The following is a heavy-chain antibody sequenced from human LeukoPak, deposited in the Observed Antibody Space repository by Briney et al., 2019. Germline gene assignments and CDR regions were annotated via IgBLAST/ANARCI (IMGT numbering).Heavy chain of an antibody. CDR2: ISSSGSTI. V-gene: IGHV3-48*03. CDR3: AKRGGYETMAAFDY. Sequence: GALRLSCAASGFTFSSYEMNWVRQAPGKGLEWVSYISSSGSTIYYADSVKGRFTISRDNSKNTLYLQMSSLRAEDSAVYYCAKRGGYETMAAFDYWGQGTLVTVSS. D-gene: IGHD3-10*01. CDR1: GFTFSSYE. J-gene: IGHJ4*02.